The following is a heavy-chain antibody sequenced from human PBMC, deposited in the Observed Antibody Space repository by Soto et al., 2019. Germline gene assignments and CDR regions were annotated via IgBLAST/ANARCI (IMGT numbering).Heavy chain of an antibody. CDR1: GFTFSGSA. D-gene: IGHD4-17*01. J-gene: IGHJ3*02. Sequence: ESGGDLVQPGGSLKLSCAASGFTFSGSAIHWVRQASGKGLEWVGRIRSKTNSYATTYGASVEGRFTISRDDSKNTAYLQMNSLKTEDTAVYYCTRYANGDLYDAFDMWGQGTMVTVSS. CDR3: TRYANGDLYDAFDM. CDR2: IRSKTNSYAT. V-gene: IGHV3-73*01.